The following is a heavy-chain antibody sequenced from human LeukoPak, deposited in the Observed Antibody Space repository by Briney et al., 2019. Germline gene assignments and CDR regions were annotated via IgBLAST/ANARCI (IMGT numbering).Heavy chain of an antibody. V-gene: IGHV3-21*06. J-gene: IGHJ4*02. Sequence: GGSLRLSCEASGFRFSDYGVNWVRQAPGKGLEWLSYISSSSTGKYYADSVRGRFTVSRDNAKNLLYLQINSLRADDMAVYFCVRGLYGSGTYAFDYWGQGTLVIVSS. CDR2: ISSSSTGK. CDR3: VRGLYGSGTYAFDY. CDR1: GFRFSDYG. D-gene: IGHD3-10*01.